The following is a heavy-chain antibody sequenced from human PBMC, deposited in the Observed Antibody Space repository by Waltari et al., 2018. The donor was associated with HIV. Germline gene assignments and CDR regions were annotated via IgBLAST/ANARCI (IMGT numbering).Heavy chain of an antibody. CDR3: AREGGSVYDRPLDY. Sequence: EVHVAESGGDLVHSGGSLRLSWEVPGFQFRSFAMNWVRQAPGKGLEWISYIASRSGHTYYAESVRDRFITSRDNDKNSMYLQMNNLRDDDTAVYYCAREGGSVYDRPLDYWGQGTLVTVSS. D-gene: IGHD3-16*01. V-gene: IGHV3-48*02. CDR2: IASRSGHT. CDR1: GFQFRSFA. J-gene: IGHJ4*02.